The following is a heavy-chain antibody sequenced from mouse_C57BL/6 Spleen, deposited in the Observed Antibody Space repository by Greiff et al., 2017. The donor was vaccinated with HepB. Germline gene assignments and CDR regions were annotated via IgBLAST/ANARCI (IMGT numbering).Heavy chain of an antibody. CDR1: GYAFSSYW. V-gene: IGHV1-80*01. J-gene: IGHJ1*03. Sequence: QVQLQQSGAELVKPGASVKISCKASGYAFSSYWMNWVKQRPGKGLEWIGQIYPGDGDTNYNGKFKGKATLTADKSSSTAYMQLSSLTSEDSAVYFCARIRTTGSSSYWYFDVWGTGTTVTVSS. CDR3: ARIRTTGSSSYWYFDV. D-gene: IGHD1-1*01. CDR2: IYPGDGDT.